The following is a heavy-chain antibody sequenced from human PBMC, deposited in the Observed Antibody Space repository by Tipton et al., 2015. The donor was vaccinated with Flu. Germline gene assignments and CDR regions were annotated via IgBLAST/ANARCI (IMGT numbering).Heavy chain of an antibody. CDR3: AKVSSSSSSYYFDY. Sequence: TLSLTCTVSGGSLNTYYWGWIRQPPGKGLEWIASIDYSGSTYYNPSLRSRVTISVDTSKNQFSLKLSSVTAADTAVYYCAKVSSSSSSYYFDYWGQGILVTVSS. V-gene: IGHV4-39*07. J-gene: IGHJ4*02. CDR1: GGSLNTYY. D-gene: IGHD6-6*01. CDR2: IDYSGST.